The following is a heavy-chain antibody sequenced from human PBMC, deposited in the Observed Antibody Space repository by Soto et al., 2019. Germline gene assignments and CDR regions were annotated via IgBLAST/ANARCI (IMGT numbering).Heavy chain of an antibody. D-gene: IGHD3-9*01. Sequence: QLQLVQSAAEVKKPGASVRVSCKAYGYPFIKYGISWIRQAPEQGLEWMGWIKVDSGYTNYAQKFQGRVTMTADTSSDTACMELRSLRLDDTAVYFCATSYDTGFDPCGQGTLVSVSS. J-gene: IGHJ5*02. CDR1: GYPFIKYG. V-gene: IGHV1-18*04. CDR2: IKVDSGYT. CDR3: ATSYDTGFDP.